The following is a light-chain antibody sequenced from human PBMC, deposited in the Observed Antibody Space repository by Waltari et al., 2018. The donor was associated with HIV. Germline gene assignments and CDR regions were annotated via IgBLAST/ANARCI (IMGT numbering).Light chain of an antibody. V-gene: IGLV3-21*01. J-gene: IGLJ2*01. Sequence: SYVLTQPPSVSVAPGTTAKISCGGDNLGMKSVNWYQKRPGQAPLLVIYYDADRPSGIPERFFGSNSGSTATLTITRVEVGDEADYFCQIWNNSSDHWVFGAGTTLTVL. CDR1: NLGMKS. CDR2: YDA. CDR3: QIWNNSSDHWV.